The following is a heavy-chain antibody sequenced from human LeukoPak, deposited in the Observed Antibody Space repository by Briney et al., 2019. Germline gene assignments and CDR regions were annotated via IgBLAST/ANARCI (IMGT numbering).Heavy chain of an antibody. CDR1: GGSISSSSYY. V-gene: IGHV4-31*03. D-gene: IGHD2-2*01. CDR2: IYYSGST. CDR3: ARGGGGGYCSSTSCYEPLEYDY. Sequence: SETLSLTCTVSGGSISSSSYYWGWIRQHPGKGLEWIGYIYYSGSTYYNPSLKSRVTISVDTSKNQFSLKLSSVTAADTAVYYCARGGGGGYCSSTSCYEPLEYDYWGQGTLVTVSS. J-gene: IGHJ4*02.